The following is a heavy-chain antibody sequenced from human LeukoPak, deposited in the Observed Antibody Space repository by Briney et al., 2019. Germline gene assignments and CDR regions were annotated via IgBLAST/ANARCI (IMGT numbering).Heavy chain of an antibody. V-gene: IGHV1-69*06. J-gene: IGHJ4*02. Sequence: GASVKVSCKASGGTFSSYAISWVRQAPGQGLEWMGRIIPIFGTANYAQKFQGRVTITADKSTSTAYMELSSLRSEDTAVYYCASLRSAVTAALDYWGQGTLVTVSS. D-gene: IGHD4-11*01. CDR3: ASLRSAVTAALDY. CDR2: IIPIFGTA. CDR1: GGTFSSYA.